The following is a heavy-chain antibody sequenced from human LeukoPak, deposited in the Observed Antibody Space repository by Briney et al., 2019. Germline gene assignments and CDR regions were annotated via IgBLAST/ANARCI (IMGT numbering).Heavy chain of an antibody. Sequence: GGSLRLSCAASGFTFSSSAMSWVRQAPGKGLEWVSAISNNGGYTYYADSVQGRLTISRDNSKSTLCLQMNSLRAEDTAVFYCARDQYDTWSRRGNFDSWGQGTLVIVSS. CDR2: ISNNGGYT. CDR1: GFTFSSSA. CDR3: ARDQYDTWSRRGNFDS. J-gene: IGHJ4*02. V-gene: IGHV3-23*01. D-gene: IGHD3-3*01.